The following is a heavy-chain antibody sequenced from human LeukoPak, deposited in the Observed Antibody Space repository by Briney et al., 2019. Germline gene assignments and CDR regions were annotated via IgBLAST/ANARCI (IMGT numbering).Heavy chain of an antibody. CDR1: GFTFSTYW. V-gene: IGHV4-4*02. D-gene: IGHD4-17*01. Sequence: GSLRLSCAASGFTFSTYWMSWVRQPPGEGVEWVGEIYHSGSTKYNPSRKSRVTISVEKSKKKFSLKLSSVTAADTAVYYCARASHDYGDYSHFHYWGQGTLLSLPS. CDR2: IYHSGST. CDR3: ARASHDYGDYSHFHY. J-gene: IGHJ4*02.